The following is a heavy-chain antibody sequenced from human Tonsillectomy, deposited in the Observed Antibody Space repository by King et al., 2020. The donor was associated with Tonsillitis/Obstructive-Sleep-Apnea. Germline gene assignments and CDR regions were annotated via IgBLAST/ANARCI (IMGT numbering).Heavy chain of an antibody. CDR2: ISYDGSNK. J-gene: IGHJ4*02. D-gene: IGHD6-19*01. CDR1: GFTFSSYA. Sequence: VQLVESGGGVVQPGRSLRLSCAAPGFTFSSYAMHWVRQAPGKGLEWVAVISYDGSNKYYADSVKGRFTISRDNSKNTLYLQMNSLRAEDTAVYYCARDPRSSGWYYFDYWGQGTLVTVSS. CDR3: ARDPRSSGWYYFDY. V-gene: IGHV3-30*01.